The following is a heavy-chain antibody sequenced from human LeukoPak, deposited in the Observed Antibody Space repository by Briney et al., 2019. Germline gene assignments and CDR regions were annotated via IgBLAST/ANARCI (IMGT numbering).Heavy chain of an antibody. CDR3: VKGAPPDTAGVDY. J-gene: IGHJ4*02. D-gene: IGHD1-14*01. V-gene: IGHV3-64D*09. CDR1: GFTFTTYA. CDR2: ISGDGGRT. Sequence: PGRSLRLSCSASGFTFTTYAMHWVRQAPGKGLEYVSVISGDGGRTYYADSVKGRFTITRDNSKNTVYLQMTSLRTEDTAVYYCVKGAPPDTAGVDYWGQGTLVTVSS.